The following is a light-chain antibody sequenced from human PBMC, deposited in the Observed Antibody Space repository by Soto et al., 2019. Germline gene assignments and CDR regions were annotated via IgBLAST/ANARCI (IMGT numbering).Light chain of an antibody. CDR2: DAS. V-gene: IGKV1-5*01. Sequence: DIPMTQSPSTLSAPVGDIVTITCRASQTINSWLAWYQQKPGKAPKVLIFDASSLKTGVPSRFSGSGSGTEFALPIRNLQPDDFATYYCQQYDSYSSGPFGQGTKVEIK. CDR1: QTINSW. CDR3: QQYDSYSSGP. J-gene: IGKJ1*01.